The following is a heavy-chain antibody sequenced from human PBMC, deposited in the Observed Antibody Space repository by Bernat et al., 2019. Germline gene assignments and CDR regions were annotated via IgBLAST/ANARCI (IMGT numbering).Heavy chain of an antibody. Sequence: EVQLVQSGAEVKKPGESLKISCKGSGYSFSTHWIAWVRQMSGKGLECMGIIYPGDSDTKYSPSFQGQVTISADKSINTAYLQLGGLKASDTAMYYCARHACGGDCYSDYWGQGTLVTVSS. CDR2: IYPGDSDT. CDR3: ARHACGGDCYSDY. D-gene: IGHD2-21*02. CDR1: GYSFSTHW. V-gene: IGHV5-51*01. J-gene: IGHJ4*02.